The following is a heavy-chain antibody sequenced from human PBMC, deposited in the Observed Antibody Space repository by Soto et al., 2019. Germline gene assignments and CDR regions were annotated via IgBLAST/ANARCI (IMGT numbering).Heavy chain of an antibody. CDR2: ISAYNGNT. V-gene: IGHV1-18*01. D-gene: IGHD6-13*01. CDR3: ARDSGIAAAGTWSTSYYYGMDV. CDR1: GYTFTSYG. J-gene: IGHJ6*02. Sequence: QVQLVQSGAEVKKTGASVKVSCKASGYTFTSYGISWVRQAPGQGLEWMGWISAYNGNTNYAQKLQGRVTMTTDTSTSTAYMELRSLRSDDTAVYYCARDSGIAAAGTWSTSYYYGMDVWGQGTTVTVSS.